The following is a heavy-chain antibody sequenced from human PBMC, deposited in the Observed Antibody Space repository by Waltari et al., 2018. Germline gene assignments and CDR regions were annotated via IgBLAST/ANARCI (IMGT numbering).Heavy chain of an antibody. CDR1: GDVLENYA. J-gene: IGHJ4*02. Sequence: VQLVQSGAEVKKPGSSVRVSCKTSGDVLENYASSWVRQAPGKGLEWMGGIIPMFNNPNYAQRFEGTVTITADESMSTGYMELTGLTSEDTAIYYCARGSKFGDYGDLDYWGQGTLVTVS. D-gene: IGHD4-17*01. CDR2: IIPMFNNP. CDR3: ARGSKFGDYGDLDY. V-gene: IGHV1-69*01.